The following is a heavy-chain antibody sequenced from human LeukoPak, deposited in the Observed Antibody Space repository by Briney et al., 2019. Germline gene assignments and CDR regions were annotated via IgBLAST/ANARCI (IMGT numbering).Heavy chain of an antibody. D-gene: IGHD2-21*01. CDR1: GFTFSDSY. V-gene: IGHV3-11*04. J-gene: IGHJ5*02. CDR3: ARTARLLGP. Sequence: PGGSLTLSCAASGFTFSDSYMTWIRQTPGKGLEYLSYISGGGSDIIYADSVKGRFTISQDNAKNSLYLQMSSLRVDDSAVYYCARTARLLGPWGQGTLVTVSS. CDR2: ISGGGSDI.